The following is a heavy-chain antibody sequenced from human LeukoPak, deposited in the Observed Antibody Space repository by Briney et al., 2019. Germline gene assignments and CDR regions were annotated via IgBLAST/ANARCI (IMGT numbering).Heavy chain of an antibody. J-gene: IGHJ4*02. V-gene: IGHV3-7*01. CDR1: GFTFSSYW. Sequence: GGSLRLSCAASGFTFSSYWMSWVHQAPGKGLEWVANIKQDGSEKYYVDSVKGRFTISRGNAKNSLYLQMNSLRAEDTAVYYCARDRYGDYVSDYWGQGTLVTVSS. CDR3: ARDRYGDYVSDY. CDR2: IKQDGSEK. D-gene: IGHD4-17*01.